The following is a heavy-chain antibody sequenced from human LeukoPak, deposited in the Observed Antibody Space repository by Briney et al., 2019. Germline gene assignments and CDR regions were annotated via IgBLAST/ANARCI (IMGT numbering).Heavy chain of an antibody. Sequence: GGSLRLSCAASGFTFSSYGMHWVRQAPGKGLEWVAFIRYDGSNKYYADSVKGRFTISRDNSKNTLYLQMNSLRAEDTAVYYCARGDGVGIRPYYYMDVWGKGTTVTVSS. CDR3: ARGDGVGIRPYYYMDV. CDR1: GFTFSSYG. J-gene: IGHJ6*03. D-gene: IGHD3-3*01. CDR2: IRYDGSNK. V-gene: IGHV3-30*02.